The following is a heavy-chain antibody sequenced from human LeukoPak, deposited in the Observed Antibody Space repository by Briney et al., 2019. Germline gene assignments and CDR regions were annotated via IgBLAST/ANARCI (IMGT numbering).Heavy chain of an antibody. D-gene: IGHD4-17*01. CDR2: IYYSGST. CDR1: GGSISSGGYY. V-gene: IGHV4-30-4*08. J-gene: IGHJ4*02. CDR3: ARGSSGYGDYEVFDY. Sequence: PSETLSLTCTVSGGSISSGGYYWGWIRQHPGKGLEWIGYIYYSGSTYYNPSLKSRVTISVDTSKNQFSLKLSSVTAADTAVYYCARGSSGYGDYEVFDYWGQGTLVTVSS.